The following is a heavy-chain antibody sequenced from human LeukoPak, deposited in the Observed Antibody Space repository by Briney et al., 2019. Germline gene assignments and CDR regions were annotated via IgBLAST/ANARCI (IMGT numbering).Heavy chain of an antibody. CDR1: GFTFSSYA. CDR2: ISGSGGST. J-gene: IGHJ5*02. Sequence: PGGSLRLSCAASGFTFSSYAMSWVRQAPGEGLEWVSAISGSGGSTYYADSVKGRFTISRDNSKNTLYLQMNSLRAEDTAVYYCAKRVRYCSSTSCYNWFDPWGQGTLVTVSS. CDR3: AKRVRYCSSTSCYNWFDP. D-gene: IGHD2-2*01. V-gene: IGHV3-23*01.